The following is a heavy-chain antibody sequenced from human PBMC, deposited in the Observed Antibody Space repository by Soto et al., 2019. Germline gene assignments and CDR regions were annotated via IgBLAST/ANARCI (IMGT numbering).Heavy chain of an antibody. J-gene: IGHJ4*02. CDR2: IYEGGTT. CDR1: GCTVSSNY. D-gene: IGHD4-17*01. Sequence: GSLRLSCAASGCTVSSNYMTWVRQAPGKGLEWVSVIYEGGTTYYADSVKGRFTISRDNSKNTLYLQMGNLRAEDSAVYYCARDIHDYGDYGYWGQGTLVTVSS. CDR3: ARDIHDYGDYGY. V-gene: IGHV3-53*01.